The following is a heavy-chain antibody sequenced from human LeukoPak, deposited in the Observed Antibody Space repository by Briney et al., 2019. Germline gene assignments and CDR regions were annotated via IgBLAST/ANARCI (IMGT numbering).Heavy chain of an antibody. J-gene: IGHJ2*01. D-gene: IGHD2-15*01. V-gene: IGHV3-21*01. Sequence: GGSLRLSCAAPGFTFSSYSMNWVRQAPGKGLEWVSSISSSSSYIYYADSVKGRFTISRDNAKNSLYLQMNSLRAEDTAVYYCAREGGIRAHWYFDLWGRGTLVTVSS. CDR3: AREGGIRAHWYFDL. CDR2: ISSSSSYI. CDR1: GFTFSSYS.